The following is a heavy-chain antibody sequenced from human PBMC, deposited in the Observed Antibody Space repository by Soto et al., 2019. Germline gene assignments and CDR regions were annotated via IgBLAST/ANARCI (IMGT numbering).Heavy chain of an antibody. Sequence: ASVKVSCKASGYTFTGYYMHWVRRAPGQGLEWMGWINPNSGGTNYAQKFQGRVTMTRDTSISTAYMELSRLRSDDTAVYYCARGVHERVYYYGMDVWGQGTTVTVSS. CDR3: ARGVHERVYYYGMDV. V-gene: IGHV1-2*02. J-gene: IGHJ6*02. CDR2: INPNSGGT. D-gene: IGHD3-3*01. CDR1: GYTFTGYY.